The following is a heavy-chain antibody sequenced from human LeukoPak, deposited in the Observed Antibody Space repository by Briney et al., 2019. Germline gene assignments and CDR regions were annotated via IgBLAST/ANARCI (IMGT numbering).Heavy chain of an antibody. D-gene: IGHD6-19*01. CDR1: GYTFTSYG. CDR3: ARVESIAVVEGWFDP. J-gene: IGHJ5*02. V-gene: IGHV1-18*01. CDR2: ISAYNGNT. Sequence: ASVKVSCKASGYTFTSYGISWVRQAPGQGLEWMGWISAYNGNTNYAQKLQGRVTMTTDTSTSTAYMELRSLRSDDTAVYYCARVESIAVVEGWFDPWGQGTLVTVSS.